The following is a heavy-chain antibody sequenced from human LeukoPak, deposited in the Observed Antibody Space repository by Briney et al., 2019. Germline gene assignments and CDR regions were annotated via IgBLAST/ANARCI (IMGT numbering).Heavy chain of an antibody. V-gene: IGHV3-23*01. CDR1: GFTFRSYA. D-gene: IGHD3-3*02. CDR3: AKWRASHFFDY. Sequence: PGGSLRLSCAASGFTFRSYAMSWVRQAPGKGLEWVSVINSTGGITYYADSVKGRFTISRDNSKNTLYLQMNSLRAEDTAIYYCAKWRASHFFDYWGQGTLVTVSS. J-gene: IGHJ4*02. CDR2: INSTGGIT.